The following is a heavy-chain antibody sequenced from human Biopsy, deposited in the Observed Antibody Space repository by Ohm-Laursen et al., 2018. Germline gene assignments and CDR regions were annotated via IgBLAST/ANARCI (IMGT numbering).Heavy chain of an antibody. V-gene: IGHV1-69*13. CDR1: GVTFDTYA. D-gene: IGHD2/OR15-2a*01. CDR3: VGGHRGPPIGVTVPGDAFDL. J-gene: IGHJ3*01. CDR2: RIPYFNTI. Sequence: SVKVSCKASGVTFDTYAFGWVRQAPGQGLEWMGGRIPYFNTIYYARNFQDRAVITADRSARTTDMQLSGLRPDDTAVYYCVGGHRGPPIGVTVPGDAFDLWGPGTMVTVSS.